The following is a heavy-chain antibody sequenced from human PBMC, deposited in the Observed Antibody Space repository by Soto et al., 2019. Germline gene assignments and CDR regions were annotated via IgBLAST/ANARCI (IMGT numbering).Heavy chain of an antibody. D-gene: IGHD1-7*01. J-gene: IGHJ4*02. CDR2: MYSEGRT. V-gene: IGHV3-53*01. CDR1: GFTVSSNY. CDR3: VQAQNWDYGDVSFDS. Sequence: GGSLRLSCAASGFTVSSNYMSWVRQAPGKGLEWVSVMYSEGRTYYADSVKGRFTISRDNSKNTLYLQMNSLRAEDTAVYYCVQAQNWDYGDVSFDSWGQGTRVTVSS.